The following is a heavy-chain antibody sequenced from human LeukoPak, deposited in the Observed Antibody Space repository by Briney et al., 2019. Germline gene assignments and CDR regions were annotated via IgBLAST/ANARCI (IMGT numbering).Heavy chain of an antibody. CDR1: GFTFSRYS. J-gene: IGHJ3*02. CDR2: IKQDGSEK. V-gene: IGHV3-7*01. D-gene: IGHD2-15*01. CDR3: ARDFCSGGSCYPDAFDI. Sequence: GGSLRLSCAASGFTFSRYSMSWVRQAPGKGLDWVATIKQDGSEKYYVDSVKGGFTISRDNSKNTLYLQMNSLRAEDTAVYYCARDFCSGGSCYPDAFDIWGQGTMVTVSS.